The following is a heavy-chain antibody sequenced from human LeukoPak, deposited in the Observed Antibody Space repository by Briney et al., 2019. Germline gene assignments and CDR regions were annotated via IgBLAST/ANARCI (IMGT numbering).Heavy chain of an antibody. D-gene: IGHD3-10*01. CDR3: ARDSGILIDL. J-gene: IGHJ2*01. V-gene: IGHV4-38-2*02. CDR2: SGST. CDR1: GYSISSGYY. Sequence: SETLSLTCTVSGYSISSGYYWGWIRQPPGKGLEWIGSGSTYYNPSLKSRVTISVDTSKNQFSLKLSSVTAADTAVYYCARDSGILIDLWGRGTLVTVSS.